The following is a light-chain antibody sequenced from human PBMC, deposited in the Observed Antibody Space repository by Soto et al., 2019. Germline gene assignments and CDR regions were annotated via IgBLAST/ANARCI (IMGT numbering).Light chain of an antibody. J-gene: IGKJ4*01. Sequence: EIVMTQSPATLSVSPWERATLSCRASQSVSSNLAWYQQKPGQAPRLLIYGASTRATGIPARFSGSGSGTDFTLTISRLEPEDFAVYYCQQYGSSPLTFGGGTKVDIK. V-gene: IGKV3-15*01. CDR2: GAS. CDR1: QSVSSN. CDR3: QQYGSSPLT.